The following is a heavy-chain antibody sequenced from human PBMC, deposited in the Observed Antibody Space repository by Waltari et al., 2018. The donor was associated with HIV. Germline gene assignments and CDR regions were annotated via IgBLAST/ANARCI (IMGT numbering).Heavy chain of an antibody. CDR3: VAGMASRGFDP. V-gene: IGHV3-48*02. Sequence: LVESGGGLVQPGGSLRLSCAASGFRFSRHSMNWVRQAPGKRLEWLSYISINSATRYYADSVGGRFTISRDNAKNSLFLQMNNLRDDDTAVYYCVAGMASRGFDPWGQGTLVTVSS. J-gene: IGHJ5*02. CDR2: ISINSATR. D-gene: IGHD2-8*01. CDR1: GFRFSRHS.